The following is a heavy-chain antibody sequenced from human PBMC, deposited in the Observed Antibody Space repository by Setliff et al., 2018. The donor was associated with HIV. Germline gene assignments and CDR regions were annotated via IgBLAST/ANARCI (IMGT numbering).Heavy chain of an antibody. CDR3: ARHYYTDPFDY. Sequence: PSETLSLTCTVSGGSISNYYWSWIRQPPGKGLEWIGYIYSSGTTDYSPSLKSRVTMSVDTSNSHFSLKLASVTAADTAVYYCARHYYTDPFDYWGQGTLVTVSS. CDR1: GGSISNYY. D-gene: IGHD3-22*01. V-gene: IGHV4-4*08. CDR2: IYSSGTT. J-gene: IGHJ4*02.